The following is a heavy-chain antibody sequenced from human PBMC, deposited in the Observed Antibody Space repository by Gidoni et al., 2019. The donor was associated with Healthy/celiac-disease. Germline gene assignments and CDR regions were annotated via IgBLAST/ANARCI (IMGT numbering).Heavy chain of an antibody. Sequence: QVQLQQWGAGLLKPSETLSLTCAVYGGSFSGYYWSWIRQPPGKGLEWIGEINHSGSTNYNPSLKSRVTISVDTSKNQFSLKLSSVTAADTAVYYCARTGRGYSYALGYWGQRTLVTVSS. CDR3: ARTGRGYSYALGY. J-gene: IGHJ4*02. V-gene: IGHV4-34*01. CDR2: INHSGST. D-gene: IGHD5-18*01. CDR1: GGSFSGYY.